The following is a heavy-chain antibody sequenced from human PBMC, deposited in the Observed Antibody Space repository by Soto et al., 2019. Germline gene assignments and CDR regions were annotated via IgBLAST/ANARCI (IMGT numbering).Heavy chain of an antibody. CDR2: ISYDGRNK. V-gene: IGHV3-30*04. CDR3: ARGYCSSTSCYTGNYYYAMDV. Sequence: GGSLRLSCAASGFIFSSYAIHWVRQAPGKGLEWVAVISYDGRNKYYADSVQGRFTISRDNSKSTLYLQMNSLRAEDTAVFYCARGYCSSTSCYTGNYYYAMDVRGQGTTVTVSS. J-gene: IGHJ6*02. CDR1: GFIFSSYA. D-gene: IGHD2-2*01.